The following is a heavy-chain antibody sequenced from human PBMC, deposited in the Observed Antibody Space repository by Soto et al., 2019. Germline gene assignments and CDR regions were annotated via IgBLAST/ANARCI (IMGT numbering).Heavy chain of an antibody. Sequence: QVQLQESGPGLVKPSQTLSLTSTVSGGSISSGDYYWSWIRQPPGKGLEWIGYIDYSGSTYYNPSLKSRVTISVDTSKNQFSLKLSSVTAADTAVYYCASLFLELNNDAFDIWGQGTMVTVSS. CDR2: IDYSGST. V-gene: IGHV4-30-4*01. CDR3: ASLFLELNNDAFDI. J-gene: IGHJ3*02. CDR1: GGSISSGDYY. D-gene: IGHD3-3*01.